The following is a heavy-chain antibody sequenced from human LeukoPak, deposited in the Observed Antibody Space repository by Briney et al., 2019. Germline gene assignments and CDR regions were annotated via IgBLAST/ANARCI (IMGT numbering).Heavy chain of an antibody. Sequence: SVKVSCKASGGTFSSYAISWVRQAPGQGLEWMEGIIPIFGTANYAQKFQGRVTITTDESTSTAYMELSSLRSEDTAVYYCASSPTTIFGVVIPRYFDYWGQGTLVTVSS. CDR2: IIPIFGTA. CDR1: GGTFSSYA. V-gene: IGHV1-69*05. CDR3: ASSPTTIFGVVIPRYFDY. J-gene: IGHJ4*02. D-gene: IGHD3-3*01.